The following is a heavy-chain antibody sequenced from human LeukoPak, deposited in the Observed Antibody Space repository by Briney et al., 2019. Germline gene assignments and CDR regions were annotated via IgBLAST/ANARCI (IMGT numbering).Heavy chain of an antibody. CDR2: INPNSGGT. Sequence: ASVKVSCKASGYTFTGYYMHWVRQAPGQGLEWMGWINPNSGGTNYAQKFQGRVTLTRDTSISTAYMELSRLRSDDTAVYYCARDPYGGNSWFDPWGQGTLVTVSS. D-gene: IGHD4-23*01. CDR3: ARDPYGGNSWFDP. J-gene: IGHJ5*02. CDR1: GYTFTGYY. V-gene: IGHV1-2*02.